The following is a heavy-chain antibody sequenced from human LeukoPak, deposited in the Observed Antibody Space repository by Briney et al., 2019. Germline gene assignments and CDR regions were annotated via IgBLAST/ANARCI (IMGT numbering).Heavy chain of an antibody. V-gene: IGHV4-59*01. CDR2: IYYSGST. Sequence: PSETLSLTCTVSGGSISSYYWSWIRQPPGKGLEWIGYIYYSGSTNYNPSLKSRVTISVDTSKNQFSLKLSSVTAADTAVYYCARDSSSWYAGNWFDPWGQGTLVTVSS. CDR3: ARDSSSWYAGNWFDP. D-gene: IGHD6-13*01. CDR1: GGSISSYY. J-gene: IGHJ5*02.